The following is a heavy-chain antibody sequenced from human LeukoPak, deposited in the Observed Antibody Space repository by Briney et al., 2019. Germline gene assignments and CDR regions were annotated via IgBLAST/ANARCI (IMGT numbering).Heavy chain of an antibody. CDR2: IWYDGSNK. D-gene: IGHD2-21*02. CDR3: ARDPGCGGDFPPPYYYGMDV. CDR1: GFTFSDYS. J-gene: IGHJ6*02. V-gene: IGHV3-33*08. Sequence: GGSLRLSCAASGFTFSDYSINWVRQAPGKGLEWVAVIWYDGSNKYYADSVKGRFTISRDNSKNTLYLQMNSLRAEDTAVYYCARDPGCGGDFPPPYYYGMDVWGQGTTVTVSS.